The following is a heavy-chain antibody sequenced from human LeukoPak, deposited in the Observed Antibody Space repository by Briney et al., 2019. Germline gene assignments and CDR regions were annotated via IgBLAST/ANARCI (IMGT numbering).Heavy chain of an antibody. J-gene: IGHJ4*02. CDR3: ARTSGYGDYDLIREDYFDY. CDR1: GFTFSSYA. V-gene: IGHV3-23*01. D-gene: IGHD4-17*01. CDR2: ISGSGGST. Sequence: GGSLRLSCAASGFTFSSYAMSWVRQAPGKGLEWVSAISGSGGSTYYAHSVKGRFTISRDNSKNTLYLQMNSLRAEDTAVYYCARTSGYGDYDLIREDYFDYWGQGTLVTVSS.